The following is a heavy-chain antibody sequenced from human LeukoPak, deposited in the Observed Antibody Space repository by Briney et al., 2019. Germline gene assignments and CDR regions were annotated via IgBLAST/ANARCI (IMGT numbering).Heavy chain of an antibody. V-gene: IGHV4-61*02. CDR2: IYTSGST. D-gene: IGHD6-19*01. CDR1: GDSISSGSYY. Sequence: PSQTLSLTCTVSGDSISSGSYYWSWIRQPAGKGLEWIGRIYTSGSTNYNPSLKSRVTISVDTSKNQFSLKLSSVTAADTAVYYCARTEGWYYFDYWGQGTLVTVSS. CDR3: ARTEGWYYFDY. J-gene: IGHJ4*02.